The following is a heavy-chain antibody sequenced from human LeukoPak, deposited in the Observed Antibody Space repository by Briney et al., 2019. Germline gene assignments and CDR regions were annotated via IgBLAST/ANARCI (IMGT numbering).Heavy chain of an antibody. V-gene: IGHV3-30*02. CDR2: IRYDGSNK. J-gene: IGHJ6*03. CDR3: AKDMTRGYSYGGGAYYYYMDV. CDR1: GFSFSTHG. D-gene: IGHD5-18*01. Sequence: GGSLRLSCAASGFSFSTHGMHWVRQAPGKGLEWVAFIRYDGSNKYYADSVKGRFTISRDNSKNTLYPQMNSLRAEDTAVYYCAKDMTRGYSYGGGAYYYYMDVWGKGTTVTVSS.